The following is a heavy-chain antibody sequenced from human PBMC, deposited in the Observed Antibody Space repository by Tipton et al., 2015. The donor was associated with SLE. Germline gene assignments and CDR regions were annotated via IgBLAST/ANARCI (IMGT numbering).Heavy chain of an antibody. CDR2: IFSGGST. J-gene: IGHJ4*02. CDR3: ARHIFTVTTGDFDY. V-gene: IGHV3-66*04. Sequence: SLRLSCAASGITVSSNYMSWVRQAPGKGLEWVSVIFSGGSTYYADSVKGRFTISRDNAKNSVYLQMNSLRAEDTAVYYCARHIFTVTTGDFDYWGQGTPLTVSS. CDR1: GITVSSNY. D-gene: IGHD4-17*01.